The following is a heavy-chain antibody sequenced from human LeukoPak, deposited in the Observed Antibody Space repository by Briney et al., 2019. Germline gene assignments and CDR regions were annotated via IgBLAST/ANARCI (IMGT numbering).Heavy chain of an antibody. CDR1: GFTFSSYS. V-gene: IGHV3-23*01. CDR3: AAGGSYYYY. CDR2: ISGSGGST. J-gene: IGHJ4*02. D-gene: IGHD1-26*01. Sequence: GGSLRLSCAASGFTFSSYSMHWVRQAPGKGLEWVSAISGSGGSTYYADSVKGRFTISRDNSKNTLYLQMNSLRAEDTAVYYCAAGGSYYYYWGQGTLVTVSS.